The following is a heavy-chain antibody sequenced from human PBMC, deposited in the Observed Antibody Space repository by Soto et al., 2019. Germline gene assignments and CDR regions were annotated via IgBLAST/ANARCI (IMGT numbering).Heavy chain of an antibody. Sequence: QLQLQESGSGLVKPSQTLSLTCAVSGGSISSGGYSWSWIRQPPGKGLEWIGYIYHSGSTYYNPSLKRRVTISVDRSKNQFSLKLSSVTAADTAVYYCARDLSGSRDWYFDLWGRGTLVTVSS. CDR1: GGSISSGGYS. J-gene: IGHJ2*01. V-gene: IGHV4-30-2*01. CDR2: IYHSGST. CDR3: ARDLSGSRDWYFDL. D-gene: IGHD2-2*01.